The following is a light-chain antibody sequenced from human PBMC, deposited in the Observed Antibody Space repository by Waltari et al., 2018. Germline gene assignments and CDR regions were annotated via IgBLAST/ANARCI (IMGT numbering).Light chain of an antibody. CDR2: EGR. Sequence: QSALTQPASVSGSPGQSITISCTGTSSDVGSYNLVSGYQQHPGKAPKLMIYEGRKRPAGVSNRFVGSKAGNTASLTISGLQAEDEADYYCCSYAGSSTGVFGTGTKVTVL. J-gene: IGLJ1*01. CDR3: CSYAGSSTGV. V-gene: IGLV2-23*01. CDR1: SSDVGSYNL.